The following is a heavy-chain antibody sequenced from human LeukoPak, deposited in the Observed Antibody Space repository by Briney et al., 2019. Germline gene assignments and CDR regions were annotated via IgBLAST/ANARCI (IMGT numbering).Heavy chain of an antibody. CDR3: ARHGGVVRGQGSDAFDI. CDR2: IYYSGST. D-gene: IGHD3-10*01. J-gene: IGHJ3*02. V-gene: IGHV4-39*01. CDR1: DGSISADNCY. Sequence: SETLSLTCTVSDGSISADNCYWGWIRQPPGKGLEWIGSIYYSGSTKYNPSLKSRVTMSLDTSKNQFSLKLTSVTAADTAVYYCARHGGVVRGQGSDAFDIWGQGTMVTVSS.